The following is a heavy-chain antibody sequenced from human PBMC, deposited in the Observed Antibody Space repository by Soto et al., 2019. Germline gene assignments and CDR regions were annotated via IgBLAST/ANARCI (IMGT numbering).Heavy chain of an antibody. CDR2: ISAYDGQT. CDR1: GDGFSNYG. CDR3: ARVWYYDSSGYYAFDY. D-gene: IGHD3-22*01. Sequence: ASVKVSCKASGDGFSNYGFSWVRQAPGQGLEWLGWISAYDGQTNYTKKFQGRVTMTTDTSSGTAFMELRSLRSDDTAVYYCARVWYYDSSGYYAFDYWGLGTLVTVSS. J-gene: IGHJ4*02. V-gene: IGHV1-18*01.